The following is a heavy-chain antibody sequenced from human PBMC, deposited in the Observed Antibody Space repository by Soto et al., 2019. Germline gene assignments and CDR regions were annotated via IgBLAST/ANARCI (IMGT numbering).Heavy chain of an antibody. V-gene: IGHV5-51*01. J-gene: IGHJ1*01. Sequence: GESLKISCKGSGYSFTSYWIGWVRQMPGKGLEWMGIIYPGDSDTRYSPSFQGQVTISADKSISTAYLQWSSLKASDTAMYYCATVGYCSSTSCYSYFQPWGQGTLVTVSS. CDR3: ATVGYCSSTSCYSYFQP. CDR1: GYSFTSYW. CDR2: IYPGDSDT. D-gene: IGHD2-2*02.